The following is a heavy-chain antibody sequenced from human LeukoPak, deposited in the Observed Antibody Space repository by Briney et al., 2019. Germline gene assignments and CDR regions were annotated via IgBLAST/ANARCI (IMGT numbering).Heavy chain of an antibody. CDR2: INHSGST. Sequence: KPSETLSLTCAVYGGSFSGYYWSWIRQPPGKGLEWIGEINHSGSTNYNPSLKSRVTISVDTSKNQFSLKLSSVTAADTAVYYCALMRNYYYMDVWGKGTTVTVSS. CDR3: ALMRNYYYMDV. V-gene: IGHV4-34*01. J-gene: IGHJ6*03. CDR1: GGSFSGYY.